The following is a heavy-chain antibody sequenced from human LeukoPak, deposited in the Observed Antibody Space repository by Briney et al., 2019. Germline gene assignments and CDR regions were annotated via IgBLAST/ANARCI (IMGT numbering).Heavy chain of an antibody. V-gene: IGHV3-23*01. D-gene: IGHD5-18*01. CDR2: SSGSGRTI. Sequence: GGPLRLSCAASGFILSNHAMSWVRQAPGKGLQWIAVSSGSGRTIEYEDSVKGRFTISRDNSKNTLSLQMNSLRVEDTAIYYCTKNVMVKRYIDYWGQGTVVTVSS. J-gene: IGHJ4*02. CDR3: TKNVMVKRYIDY. CDR1: GFILSNHA.